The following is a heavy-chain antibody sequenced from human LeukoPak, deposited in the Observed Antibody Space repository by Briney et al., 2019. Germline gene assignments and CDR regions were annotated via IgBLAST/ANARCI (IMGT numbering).Heavy chain of an antibody. CDR1: GFTFSSYG. D-gene: IGHD6-19*01. J-gene: IGHJ4*02. Sequence: PGGSLRLSCAASGFTFSSYGMHWVRQAPGKGLEWVAVIWYDGSNKYYADSVKGRFTISRDNAKNSLNLQMNSLRAEDTAVYYCARDGIAVAGTPDFWGQGTLVTVSS. V-gene: IGHV3-33*01. CDR2: IWYDGSNK. CDR3: ARDGIAVAGTPDF.